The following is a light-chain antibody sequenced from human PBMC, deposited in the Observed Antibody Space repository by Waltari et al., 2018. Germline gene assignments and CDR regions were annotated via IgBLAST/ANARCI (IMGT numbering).Light chain of an antibody. CDR2: GAS. Sequence: EIVLTPSPGTLSVSPGERVTVSCRASPTITGSWLTWYHQKPGQAPRLLIYGASNRAPGIPERFSGSGSGTDFTLTIIRLEPEDSAVYYCQQYDGSVVTFGGGTKVEIK. CDR3: QQYDGSVVT. V-gene: IGKV3-20*01. CDR1: PTITGSW. J-gene: IGKJ4*01.